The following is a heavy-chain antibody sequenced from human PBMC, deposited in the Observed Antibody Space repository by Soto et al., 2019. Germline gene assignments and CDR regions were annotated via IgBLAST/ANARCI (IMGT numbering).Heavy chain of an antibody. CDR1: GYSISSGYY. CDR3: ARYAYCSGGSCSTKNNWFDP. Sequence: SETLSLTCAVSGYSISSGYYCGWIRQPPGKGLEWIGSIHHSGSTYYNPSLKSRVTISVDTSKNQFSLKLSSMTAADTAVYYCARYAYCSGGSCSTKNNWFDPWGQGTLVTVSS. V-gene: IGHV4-38-2*01. J-gene: IGHJ5*02. CDR2: IHHSGST. D-gene: IGHD2-15*01.